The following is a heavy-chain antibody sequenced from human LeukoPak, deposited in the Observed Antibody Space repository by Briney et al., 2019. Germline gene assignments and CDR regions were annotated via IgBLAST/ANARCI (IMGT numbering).Heavy chain of an antibody. J-gene: IGHJ4*02. Sequence: GGSLRLSCAASGFSFSNYAMSWVRQAPARGPEWVSSMKGGGEAFYADSVKGRFTLSRDDSRNTVYLQLNNLRVEDTAIYYCAKANWVSNADAVWWGQGTQVTVSS. V-gene: IGHV3-23*01. CDR3: AKANWVSNADAVW. CDR2: MKGGGEA. D-gene: IGHD1-1*01. CDR1: GFSFSNYA.